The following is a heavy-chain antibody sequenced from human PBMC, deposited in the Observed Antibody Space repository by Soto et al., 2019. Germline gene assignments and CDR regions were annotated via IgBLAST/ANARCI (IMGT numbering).Heavy chain of an antibody. Sequence: SETLSLTCTVSGGSISGYYWSWIRQPPGKGLEWIGFIYYTGSTSYNPSLKSRVTISMDTSKNQFSLKLTSVTAADTAVYYCASALYCSGGSCSFDPWGQGTLVTVSS. CDR1: GGSISGYY. D-gene: IGHD2-15*01. CDR3: ASALYCSGGSCSFDP. CDR2: IYYTGST. V-gene: IGHV4-59*01. J-gene: IGHJ5*02.